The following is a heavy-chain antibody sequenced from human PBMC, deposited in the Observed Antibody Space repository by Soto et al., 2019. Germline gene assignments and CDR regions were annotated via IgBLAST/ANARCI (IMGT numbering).Heavy chain of an antibody. CDR2: ISSSSSTI. Sequence: PGGSLRLSCAASGFTFSSYSMNWVRQAPGKGLEWVSYISSSSSTIYYADSVKGRFTISRDNSKNTLYLQMNSLRAEDTAVYFCAREHVVVPAAMFDYWGQGTLVTVSS. CDR3: AREHVVVPAAMFDY. V-gene: IGHV3-48*01. J-gene: IGHJ4*02. D-gene: IGHD2-2*01. CDR1: GFTFSSYS.